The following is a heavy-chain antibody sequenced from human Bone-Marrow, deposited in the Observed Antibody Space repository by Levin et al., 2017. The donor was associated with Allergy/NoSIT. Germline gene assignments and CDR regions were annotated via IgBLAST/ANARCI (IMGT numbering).Heavy chain of an antibody. CDR1: GFTFSSYS. V-gene: IGHV3-21*01. J-gene: IGHJ5*02. D-gene: IGHD3-10*01. CDR3: AREVYYGSFSDEHNWFDP. CDR2: ISSSSSYI. Sequence: GESLKISCAASGFTFSSYSMNWVRQAPGKGLEWVSSISSSSSYIYYADSVKGRFTISRDNAKNSLYLQMNSLRAEDTAVYYCAREVYYGSFSDEHNWFDPWGQGTLVTVSS.